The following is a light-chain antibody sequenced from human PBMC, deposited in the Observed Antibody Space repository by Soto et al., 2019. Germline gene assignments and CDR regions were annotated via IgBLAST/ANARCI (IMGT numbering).Light chain of an antibody. CDR2: DAS. Sequence: EIVLTQSPATLSLSPGARATLSCRASQSVRTSLAWYQQKPGQAPSLLIDDASNRATGIPARFSGSGSGADVTVTTISLEPEDLAVYFCQQRGNWPPFTFGQGTKLEIK. V-gene: IGKV3-11*01. CDR1: QSVRTS. CDR3: QQRGNWPPFT. J-gene: IGKJ2*01.